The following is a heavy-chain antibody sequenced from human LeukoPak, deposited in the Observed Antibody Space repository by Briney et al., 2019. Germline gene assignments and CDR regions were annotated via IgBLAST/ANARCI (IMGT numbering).Heavy chain of an antibody. CDR2: INPNSGGT. Sequence: ASVKVACKASGYTFTDYDMHWVRQAPGQGIEWIGRINPNSGGTNYAQKFQGRVTMTRDTSISTAYMELSSLRSDDTAVYYCARDHGDWGQGTLVTVSS. J-gene: IGHJ4*02. V-gene: IGHV1-2*06. CDR1: GYTFTDYD. CDR3: ARDHGD.